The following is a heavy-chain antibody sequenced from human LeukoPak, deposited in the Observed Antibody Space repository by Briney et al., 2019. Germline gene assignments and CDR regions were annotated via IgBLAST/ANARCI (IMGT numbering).Heavy chain of an antibody. Sequence: GGSLRLPCAASGFTFSSYAMSWVRQAPGKGLEWVSAISGSGGSTYYADSVKGRFTISRDNSKNTLYLQMNSLRAEDTAVYYCAKGHVEMATITAFDYWGQGTLVTVSS. CDR3: AKGHVEMATITAFDY. CDR2: ISGSGGST. CDR1: GFTFSSYA. J-gene: IGHJ4*02. V-gene: IGHV3-23*01. D-gene: IGHD5-24*01.